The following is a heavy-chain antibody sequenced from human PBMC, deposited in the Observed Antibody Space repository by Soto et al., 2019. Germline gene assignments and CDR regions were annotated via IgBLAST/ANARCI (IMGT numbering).Heavy chain of an antibody. J-gene: IGHJ6*02. Sequence: GGSLRLSCAASGFTFSNAWMNWVRQAPGKGLEWVGRIKSKTDGGTTDYAAPVKGRFTISRDDSKNTLYLQMNSLKTEDTAVYYCTTDPILRDYYYYGMDVWGQGTTVTVSS. CDR2: IKSKTDGGTT. V-gene: IGHV3-15*07. D-gene: IGHD2-2*02. CDR3: TTDPILRDYYYYGMDV. CDR1: GFTFSNAW.